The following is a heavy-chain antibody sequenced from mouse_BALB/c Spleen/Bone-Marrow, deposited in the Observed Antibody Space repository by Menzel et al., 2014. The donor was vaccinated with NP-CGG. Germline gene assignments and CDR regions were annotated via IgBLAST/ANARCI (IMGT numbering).Heavy chain of an antibody. D-gene: IGHD2-4*01. CDR2: IRNKAYGTPR. V-gene: IGHV7-3*02. CDR1: GFTFTHYY. J-gene: IGHJ4*01. Sequence: EVQLVESGGGLVQPGGSLRLSCSTSGFTFTHYYIRWVRPTQGKALEWLGFIRNKAYGTPREYSASVKGRFTISRDNSQSILYLQMNTLRAEDSGTYYGSTDIDYDSNGPWTMDYWGPGTSVTVSS. CDR3: STDIDYDSNGPWTMDY.